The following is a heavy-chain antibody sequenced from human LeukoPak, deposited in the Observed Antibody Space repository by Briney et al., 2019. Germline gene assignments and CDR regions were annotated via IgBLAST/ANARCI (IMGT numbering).Heavy chain of an antibody. D-gene: IGHD3-3*01. CDR1: GFTFSSYG. J-gene: IGHJ4*02. CDR3: AKTPIPVRIFGDYY. V-gene: IGHV3-23*01. CDR2: ISGSSGST. Sequence: GGSLRLSCGASGFTFSSYGMSWVRQAPGKGLEWVSAISGSSGSTYYADTVKGRVTISRDNSKNTLSLQLNSLRAEDTAIYYCAKTPIPVRIFGDYYWGQGTLVTVSS.